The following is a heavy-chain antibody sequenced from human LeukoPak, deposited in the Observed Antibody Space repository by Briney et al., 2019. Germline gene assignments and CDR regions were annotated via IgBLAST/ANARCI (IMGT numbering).Heavy chain of an antibody. V-gene: IGHV3-23*01. J-gene: IGHJ6*02. CDR1: GFTFCSYA. CDR3: AKVKDYDILTGYYGYYGMDV. Sequence: GGALRISCAASGFTFCSYAMSWVRQAPGEGPGGVSAICGSGGSTYYADPVKGRFTISRDNSKNTLYLQMNSLRAEDTAVYYCAKVKDYDILTGYYGYYGMDVWGQGTTVTVSS. CDR2: ICGSGGST. D-gene: IGHD3-9*01.